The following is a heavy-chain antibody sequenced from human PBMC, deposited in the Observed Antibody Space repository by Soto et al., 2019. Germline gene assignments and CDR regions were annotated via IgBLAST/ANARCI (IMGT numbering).Heavy chain of an antibody. CDR3: ARRRRAACTRCDTYFDY. J-gene: IGHJ4*02. CDR2: INHSGST. CDR1: GGSFSGYY. Sequence: SETLSLTCAVYGGSFSGYYWSWIRQPPGKGLEWIGEINHSGSTNYNPSLKSRVTISVDTSKIQFSLKLSSVTAADTAVYYCARRRRAACTRCDTYFDYWGQGTLVTVSS. V-gene: IGHV4-34*01. D-gene: IGHD2-2*01.